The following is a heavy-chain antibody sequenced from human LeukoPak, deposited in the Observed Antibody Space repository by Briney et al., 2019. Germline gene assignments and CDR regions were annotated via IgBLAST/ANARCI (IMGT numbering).Heavy chain of an antibody. V-gene: IGHV4-38-2*02. CDR3: ARDPLLGDYDSSGY. CDR2: IYHSGST. Sequence: SETLSLTCTVSGYSISSGYYWGWIRQPPGKGLEWIGSIYHSGSTYYNPSLKSRVTISVDTSKNQFSLKLSSVTAADTAVYYCARDPLLGDYDSSGYWGQGTLVTVSS. CDR1: GYSISSGYY. D-gene: IGHD3-22*01. J-gene: IGHJ4*02.